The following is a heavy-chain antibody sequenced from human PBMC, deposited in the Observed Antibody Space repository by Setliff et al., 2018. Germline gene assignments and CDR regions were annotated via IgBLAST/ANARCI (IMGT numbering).Heavy chain of an antibody. Sequence: ASVKVSCKASGYTFTSYDINWVRQATGQGLEWMGWMNPNSGNTGYAQRFHGRVTMTRNTSISTAYMELNSLRSEDTAVYFCARAPAYVGNLMVVVTTEGYYFDSWGQGTLVTVSS. CDR2: MNPNSGNT. D-gene: IGHD3-22*01. CDR3: ARAPAYVGNLMVVVTTEGYYFDS. J-gene: IGHJ4*02. V-gene: IGHV1-8*01. CDR1: GYTFTSYD.